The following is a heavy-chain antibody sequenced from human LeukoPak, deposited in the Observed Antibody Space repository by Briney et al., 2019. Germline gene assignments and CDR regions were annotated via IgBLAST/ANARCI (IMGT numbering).Heavy chain of an antibody. V-gene: IGHV4-34*01. CDR1: GGSFSGYY. J-gene: IGHJ4*02. D-gene: IGHD6-13*01. CDR3: ARQSPPRGWGPYSSSRLSRGDY. CDR2: INHSGST. Sequence: SETLSLTCAVYGGSFSGYYWSWIRQPPGKGLEWIGEINHSGSTNYNPSLKSQVTISVDTSKNQFSLKLSSVTAADTAVYYCARQSPPRGWGPYSSSRLSRGDYWGQGTLVTVSS.